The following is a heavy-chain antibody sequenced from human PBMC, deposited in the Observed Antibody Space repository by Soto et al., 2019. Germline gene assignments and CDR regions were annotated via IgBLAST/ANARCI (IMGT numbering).Heavy chain of an antibody. D-gene: IGHD3-22*01. CDR3: ARDKWGIDYYESRAHGH. CDR1: GYTFTAYY. V-gene: IGHV1-2*02. Sequence: QVQLVQSGTEVKKPGASVKVSCKASGYTFTAYYMHWVRQAPGQGLEWMGAINPDSCGINYAQQFQGRVTITTDTSINTAYMELTSLKSDDTAVYYCARDKWGIDYYESRAHGHWGQGSLVTVSS. CDR2: INPDSCGI. J-gene: IGHJ4*02.